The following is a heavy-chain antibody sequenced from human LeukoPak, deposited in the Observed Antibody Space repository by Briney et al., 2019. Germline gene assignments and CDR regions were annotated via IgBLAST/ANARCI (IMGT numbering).Heavy chain of an antibody. J-gene: IGHJ3*02. Sequence: ASVKVSCTASGYIFSNFFSSYGITWVRQAPGQGLEWMGWISPYNGKTKFAQKFQGIVTMTTETSTSTAYMELRRLRSDDTAVYYCAREWSNPDAFDIWGRGTRVTVSS. CDR3: AREWSNPDAFDI. CDR1: GYIFSNFFSSYG. V-gene: IGHV1-18*01. D-gene: IGHD1-14*01. CDR2: ISPYNGKT.